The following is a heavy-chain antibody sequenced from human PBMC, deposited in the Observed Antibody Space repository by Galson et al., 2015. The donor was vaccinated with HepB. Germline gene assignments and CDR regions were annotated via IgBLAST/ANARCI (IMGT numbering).Heavy chain of an antibody. CDR1: GFSINTGGVG. CDR3: AYRRESTSPDNWFDP. D-gene: IGHD2/OR15-2a*01. J-gene: IGHJ5*02. CDR2: IYWNDDK. V-gene: IGHV2-5*01. Sequence: PALVKPTQTLTLTCTLSGFSINTGGVGVVWIRQPPGKALEWLAVIYWNDDKRYSSSLRSRLTITKDTSKNQVVLTMTNMDPVDTGTYYCAYRRESTSPDNWFDPWGQGTLVTVSS.